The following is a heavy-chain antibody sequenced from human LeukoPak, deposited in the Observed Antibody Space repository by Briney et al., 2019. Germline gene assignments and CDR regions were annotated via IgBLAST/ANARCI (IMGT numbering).Heavy chain of an antibody. V-gene: IGHV3-7*03. CDR3: ARDRGLHWFDP. J-gene: IGHJ5*02. D-gene: IGHD4-11*01. Sequence: GGSLRLSCAASGFTFSSYWMSWVRQAPGKGLEWVANIKQDGSEKYYVDSVKGRFTISIDNAKNSLYLQMNSLRAEDTAVYYCARDRGLHWFDPWGQGTLVTVSS. CDR1: GFTFSSYW. CDR2: IKQDGSEK.